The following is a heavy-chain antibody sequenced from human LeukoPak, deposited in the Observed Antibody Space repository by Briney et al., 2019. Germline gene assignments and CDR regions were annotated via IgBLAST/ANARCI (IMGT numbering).Heavy chain of an antibody. Sequence: GGSLRLSCAASGFTFSDYYMSWIRQAPGKGLEWVSYISSSGSTIYYADSVKGRFTISRDNAKNSLYLQMNSLRAEDTAVYYCEAHYGGNSGRGYYFDYWGQGTLVTVSS. J-gene: IGHJ4*02. CDR2: ISSSGSTI. D-gene: IGHD4-23*01. CDR3: EAHYGGNSGRGYYFDY. CDR1: GFTFSDYY. V-gene: IGHV3-11*04.